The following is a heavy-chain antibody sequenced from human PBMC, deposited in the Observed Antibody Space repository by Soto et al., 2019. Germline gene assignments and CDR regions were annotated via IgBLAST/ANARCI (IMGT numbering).Heavy chain of an antibody. CDR1: GGTFSSYT. V-gene: IGHV1-69*02. J-gene: IGHJ5*02. CDR3: ASLCRECVDP. CDR2: IIPILGIA. Sequence: QVQLVQSGAEVKKPGSSVKVSCKASGGTFSSYTISWVRQAPGQGLEWMGRIIPILGIANYAQKCQGRVTITADKSTSTAYMELSSLRSEDTAVYYCASLCRECVDPWGQGTLVTVSS.